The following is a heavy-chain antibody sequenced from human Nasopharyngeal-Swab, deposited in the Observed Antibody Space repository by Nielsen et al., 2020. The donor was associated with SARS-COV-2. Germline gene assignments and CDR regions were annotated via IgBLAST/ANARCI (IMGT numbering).Heavy chain of an antibody. Sequence: GESLKISCAASGFTFSGSAMHWVRQASGKGLEWVGRIRSKANSYATAYAASVKGRFTISRDDSKNTAYLQMNSLKTEDTAVYYRTRRAESGDDAFDIWGQGTMVTVSS. J-gene: IGHJ3*02. CDR2: IRSKANSYAT. V-gene: IGHV3-73*01. CDR3: TRRAESGDDAFDI. D-gene: IGHD3-10*01. CDR1: GFTFSGSA.